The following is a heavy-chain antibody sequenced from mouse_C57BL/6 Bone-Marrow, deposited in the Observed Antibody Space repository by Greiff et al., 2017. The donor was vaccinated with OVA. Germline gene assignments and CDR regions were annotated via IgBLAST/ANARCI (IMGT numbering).Heavy chain of an antibody. Sequence: VQLQESGAELARPGASVKLSCKASGYTFTDYSINWVKQRPGQGLEWIARIYPGSGNTYYNEKFKGKATLTAEKSSSTAYMQLSSLTSEDSAVYCCARAKGHDYGYDEGWFAYWGQGTLVTVSA. CDR1: GYTFTDYS. J-gene: IGHJ3*01. CDR2: IYPGSGNT. D-gene: IGHD2-2*01. CDR3: ARAKGHDYGYDEGWFAY. V-gene: IGHV1-76*01.